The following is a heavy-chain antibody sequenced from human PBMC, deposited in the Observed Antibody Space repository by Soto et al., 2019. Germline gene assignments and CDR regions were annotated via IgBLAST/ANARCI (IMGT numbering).Heavy chain of an antibody. D-gene: IGHD2-15*01. Sequence: SETLSLTCTVSGGSISSGGYYWSWIRQHPGKGLEWFGYIYYSGSTYYNPSLKSRVTISVDTSKYQFSLKLSSVTAADTAVYYCARGVPGYCSGGSCYYFDYWGQGTLVT. CDR1: GGSISSGGYY. CDR3: ARGVPGYCSGGSCYYFDY. CDR2: IYYSGST. J-gene: IGHJ4*02. V-gene: IGHV4-31*03.